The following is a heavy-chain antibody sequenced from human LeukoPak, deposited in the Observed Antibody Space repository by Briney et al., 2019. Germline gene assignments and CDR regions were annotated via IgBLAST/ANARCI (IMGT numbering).Heavy chain of an antibody. CDR1: GYSISSGYY. Sequence: PSETLSLTCTVSGYSISSGYYWGWIRQPPGKGLQWIGSIYHSGSTYYNPSLKTRVTISVDTSKNQLSLRLTSVTAADTAVYYCARGSGDFDYWGQGTPVTVSS. CDR2: IYHSGST. J-gene: IGHJ4*02. D-gene: IGHD2-8*02. CDR3: ARGSGDFDY. V-gene: IGHV4-38-2*02.